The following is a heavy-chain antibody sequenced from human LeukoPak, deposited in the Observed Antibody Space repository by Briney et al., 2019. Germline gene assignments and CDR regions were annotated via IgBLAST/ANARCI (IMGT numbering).Heavy chain of an antibody. D-gene: IGHD6-13*01. V-gene: IGHV3-30*18. CDR2: ISYDGSNK. CDR1: GFTFSSYG. J-gene: IGHJ4*02. Sequence: GGSLRLSCAASGFTFSSYGMHWVRQAPGKGLEWVAVISYDGSNKYYADSVKGRFTISRDNSKNTLYLQMNSLRAEDTAVYYCAKDPTGYSSSPDYWGQGTLVTVSS. CDR3: AKDPTGYSSSPDY.